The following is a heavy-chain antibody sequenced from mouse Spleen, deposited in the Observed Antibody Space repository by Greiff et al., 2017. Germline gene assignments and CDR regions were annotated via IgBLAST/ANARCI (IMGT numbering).Heavy chain of an antibody. CDR3: ARQLSVRDYAMDY. D-gene: IGHD3-3*01. Sequence: QVQLKESGAELVKPGTSVKLSCKASGYNFTSYWINWVKLRPGQGLEWIGDIYPGSGSTNYNEKFKSKATLTVDTSSSTAYMQLSSLASEDSALYYCARQLSVRDYAMDYWGQGTSVTVSS. V-gene: IGHV1-55*01. J-gene: IGHJ4*01. CDR1: GYNFTSYW. CDR2: IYPGSGST.